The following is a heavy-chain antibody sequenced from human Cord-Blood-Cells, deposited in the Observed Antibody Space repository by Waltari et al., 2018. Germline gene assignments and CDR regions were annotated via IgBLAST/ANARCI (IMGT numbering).Heavy chain of an antibody. Sequence: QVQLQESGPGLVKPSETLSLTCTVSGYSISSGYYWGWIRQPPGKGLEWIGSIYHRGITYYNPALKSRVTISVDTSKNQFSLKLSSVTAADTAVYYCAREDDAFDIWGQGTMVTVSS. CDR3: AREDDAFDI. CDR2: IYHRGIT. J-gene: IGHJ3*02. CDR1: GYSISSGYY. V-gene: IGHV4-38-2*02.